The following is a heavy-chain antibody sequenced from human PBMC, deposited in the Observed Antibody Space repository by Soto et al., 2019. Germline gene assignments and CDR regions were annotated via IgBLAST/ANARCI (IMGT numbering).Heavy chain of an antibody. Sequence: QVQLVESGGGVVQPGRSLRLSCAASGLTFSSYAMHWVRQAPGKGLVWVSVISYDGNNKYYADSVKGRFTISRDNSKHTLYLQMNSLRVEDTAVYFCARGLQPCDYWGQGTLVTVSS. D-gene: IGHD4-4*01. J-gene: IGHJ4*02. CDR1: GLTFSSYA. CDR3: ARGLQPCDY. CDR2: ISYDGNNK. V-gene: IGHV3-30-3*01.